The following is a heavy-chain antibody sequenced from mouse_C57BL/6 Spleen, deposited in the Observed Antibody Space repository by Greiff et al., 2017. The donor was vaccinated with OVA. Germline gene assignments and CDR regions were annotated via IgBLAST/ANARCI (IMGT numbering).Heavy chain of an antibody. Sequence: QVQLQQSGAELMKPGASVKLSCKATGYTFTGYWIEWVKQRPGHGLEWIGEIDPSDSYTNYNQKFKGKSTLTVDKSSSTAYMQLSSLTSEDSAVYYCARYDGYYNYWGQGTTLTVSS. D-gene: IGHD2-3*01. CDR3: ARYDGYYNY. CDR2: IDPSDSYT. V-gene: IGHV1-69*01. CDR1: GYTFTGYW. J-gene: IGHJ2*01.